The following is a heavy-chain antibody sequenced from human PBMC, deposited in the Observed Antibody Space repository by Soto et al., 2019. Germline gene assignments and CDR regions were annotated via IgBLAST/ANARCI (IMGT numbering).Heavy chain of an antibody. CDR1: GFTFSSYA. CDR2: ISGNNST. V-gene: IGHV3-23*04. Sequence: EEELVESGGGLVQPGGSLRLSCAASGFTFSSYAMNWVRQAPGKGLEWVSGISGNNSTYYADSVKGRFTISRDNSKNTLYLQMNSLRAEDTAVYYCAKMENRYSYGYDVDYWGQGTLVTVSS. J-gene: IGHJ4*02. CDR3: AKMENRYSYGYDVDY. D-gene: IGHD5-18*01.